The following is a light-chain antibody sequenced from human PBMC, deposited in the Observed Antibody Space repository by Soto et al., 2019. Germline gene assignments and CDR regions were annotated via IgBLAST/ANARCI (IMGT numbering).Light chain of an antibody. J-gene: IGKJ3*01. Sequence: EIVLTQSPGTLSLSPGERETLSCRASQSVSSSYLAWYQQKPGQAPRLLIYGASSRATGIPDRFSGSGSGTDFTLTISRLEPEDFAVYYCQQYGSSLLFTFGPGTKVDIK. CDR2: GAS. V-gene: IGKV3-20*01. CDR3: QQYGSSLLFT. CDR1: QSVSSSY.